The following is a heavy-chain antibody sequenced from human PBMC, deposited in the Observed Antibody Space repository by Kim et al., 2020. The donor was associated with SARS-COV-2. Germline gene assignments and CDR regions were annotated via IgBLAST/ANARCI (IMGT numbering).Heavy chain of an antibody. CDR2: IYTSGST. Sequence: SETLSLTCTVSGGSISSYYWSWIRQPAGKGLEWIGRIYTSGSTNYNPSLKSRVTMSVDTSKNQFSLKLSSVTAADTAVYYCARDLALARPSTNDAFDIWGQGTMVTVSS. J-gene: IGHJ3*02. D-gene: IGHD3-16*01. CDR1: GGSISSYY. V-gene: IGHV4-4*07. CDR3: ARDLALARPSTNDAFDI.